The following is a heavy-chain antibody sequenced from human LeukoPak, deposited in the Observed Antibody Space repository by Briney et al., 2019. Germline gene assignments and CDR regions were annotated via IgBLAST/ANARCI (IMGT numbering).Heavy chain of an antibody. Sequence: PGGSLRLSCAASGFTFSSYSMNWVRQAPGKGLEWVSSISSSSSYIYYADSEKGRCTISRDNAKNSLYLQMDSLRAGDTAVYDCARDYDFGSGYYDYWGQGTLVTVSS. CDR2: ISSSSSYI. CDR3: ARDYDFGSGYYDY. J-gene: IGHJ4*02. D-gene: IGHD3-3*01. V-gene: IGHV3-21*01. CDR1: GFTFSSYS.